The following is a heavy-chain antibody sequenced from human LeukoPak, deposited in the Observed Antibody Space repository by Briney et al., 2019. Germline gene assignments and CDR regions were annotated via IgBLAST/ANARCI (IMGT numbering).Heavy chain of an antibody. J-gene: IGHJ4*02. V-gene: IGHV3-23*01. Sequence: GGSLRLSCAASGFTFSSYAISWVRQAPGKGLEWVSAVSGSGGDTYYADSVKGRFTISRDNSKNTLYLQMNSLRAEDTAVYYCATAVGEGFWGQGTLVTVSS. CDR3: ATAVGEGF. D-gene: IGHD4-17*01. CDR2: VSGSGGDT. CDR1: GFTFSSYA.